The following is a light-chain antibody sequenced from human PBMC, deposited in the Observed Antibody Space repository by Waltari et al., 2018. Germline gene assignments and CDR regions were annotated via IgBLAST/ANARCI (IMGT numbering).Light chain of an antibody. CDR2: WAS. J-gene: IGKJ1*01. Sequence: DIVMTQSPDSLAVSLGERATIHCKSNQTVLYSANNKNYLTWYQHKPGQPPKLLISWASIRESGVPDRVTGSGSGTDFTLTISSLQAEDVAVYYCQQHYTTPWTFGQGTKVEIK. CDR3: QQHYTTPWT. V-gene: IGKV4-1*01. CDR1: QTVLYSANNKNY.